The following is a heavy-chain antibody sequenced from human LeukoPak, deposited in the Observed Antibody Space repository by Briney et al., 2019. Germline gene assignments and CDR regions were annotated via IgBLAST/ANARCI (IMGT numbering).Heavy chain of an antibody. CDR2: VSWNSGSI. J-gene: IGHJ4*02. Sequence: PGGSLRLSCAATGFTFDDYAMHWVRQAPGKGLEWVSGVSWNSGSIGYADSVKGRFTISRDNAKNSLYLQMNSLRAEDTALYYCAKSSYYDSSGYPPDYWGQGTLVTVSS. CDR1: GFTFDDYA. CDR3: AKSSYYDSSGYPPDY. V-gene: IGHV3-9*01. D-gene: IGHD3-22*01.